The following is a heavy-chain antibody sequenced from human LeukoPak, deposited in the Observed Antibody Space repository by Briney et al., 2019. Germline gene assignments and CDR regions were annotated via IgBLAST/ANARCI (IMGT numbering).Heavy chain of an antibody. CDR1: GGSITSLY. D-gene: IGHD1-1*01. CDR3: ARDGGTMTGYMYYFDY. CDR2: VHYSGTT. Sequence: SETLSLTCTVSGGSITSLYWSWIRQPPGKGLEYIGYVHYSGTTNYNPSLESRAITSMDASKNQFYLKLRSVTAADTAMYYCARDGGTMTGYMYYFDYWGQGALVTVSA. V-gene: IGHV4-59*11. J-gene: IGHJ4*02.